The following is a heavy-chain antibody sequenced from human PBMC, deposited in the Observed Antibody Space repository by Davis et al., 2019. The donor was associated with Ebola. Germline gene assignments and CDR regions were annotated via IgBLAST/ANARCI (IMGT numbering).Heavy chain of an antibody. D-gene: IGHD2-8*02. Sequence: SETLSLTCAVYGGSFSGYYWSWIRQSPGKGLEWIGEINHSGSTNYNPSLKSRVTISVDTSKNQFSLKLSSVTAADTAVYYCARFVVYALYYYGMDVWGQGTTVTVSS. V-gene: IGHV4-34*01. CDR2: INHSGST. J-gene: IGHJ6*02. CDR3: ARFVVYALYYYGMDV. CDR1: GGSFSGYY.